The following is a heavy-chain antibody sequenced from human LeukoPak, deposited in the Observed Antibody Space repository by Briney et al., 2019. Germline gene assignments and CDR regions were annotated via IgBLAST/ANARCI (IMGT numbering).Heavy chain of an antibody. Sequence: SETLSLTCTVSGGSISSYHWSWIRQPPGKGLEWIGYIYYSGSTNYNPSLKSRVTISVDTSKNQFSLKLSSVTAADTAVYYCARSYGWEQQLVKEIWFDPWGQGTLVTVSS. J-gene: IGHJ5*02. D-gene: IGHD6-13*01. CDR2: IYYSGST. CDR1: GGSISSYH. V-gene: IGHV4-59*01. CDR3: ARSYGWEQQLVKEIWFDP.